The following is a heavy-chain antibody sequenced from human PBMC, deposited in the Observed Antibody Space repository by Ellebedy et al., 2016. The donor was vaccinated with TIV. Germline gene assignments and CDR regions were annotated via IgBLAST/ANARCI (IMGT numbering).Heavy chain of an antibody. CDR2: ISYDGNNK. CDR1: AFTFSSYA. V-gene: IGHV3-30-3*01. J-gene: IGHJ6*04. CDR3: ARGDIVATPRDV. D-gene: IGHD5-12*01. Sequence: GESLKISXAASAFTFSSYATHWVRQAPGKGLEWVAVISYDGNNKYYADSVKGRFTISRDNAKNSLFLQMSSLRAEDTAVYYCARGDIVATPRDVWGKGTTVTVSS.